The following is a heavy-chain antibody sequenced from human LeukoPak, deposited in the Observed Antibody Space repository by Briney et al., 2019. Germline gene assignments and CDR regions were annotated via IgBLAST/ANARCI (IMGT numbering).Heavy chain of an antibody. V-gene: IGHV3-48*01. Sequence: GGSLRLSCAASGFTFSSFSMNWVRQAPGKGLEWVSFISSGSSSIYYADSVRGRFTISRDNAKNSLFLQMNSLRAEDTALYFCARELNYWGQGTLVTVSS. CDR2: ISSGSSSI. CDR3: ARELNY. CDR1: GFTFSSFS. J-gene: IGHJ4*02.